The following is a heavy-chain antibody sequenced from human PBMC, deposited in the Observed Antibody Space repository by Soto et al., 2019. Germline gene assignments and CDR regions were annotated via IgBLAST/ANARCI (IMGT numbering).Heavy chain of an antibody. Sequence: GGSLRLSCAASGFSFSTYNMDWVRQAPGKGPEWIAYISTTSFTIYYADSVKGRFTISRDNDRNSLYLEMNSLRDEDTAVYYCARDRCYDGTCYSASDSWGQGTLVTVSS. D-gene: IGHD2-15*01. J-gene: IGHJ5*01. CDR1: GFSFSTYN. CDR3: ARDRCYDGTCYSASDS. CDR2: ISTTSFTI. V-gene: IGHV3-48*02.